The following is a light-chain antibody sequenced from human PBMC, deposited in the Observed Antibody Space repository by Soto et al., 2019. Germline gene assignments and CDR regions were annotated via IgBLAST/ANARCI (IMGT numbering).Light chain of an antibody. CDR2: AAS. J-gene: IGKJ4*01. Sequence: DIQMTQSPSSLSASVGDRVTITCRASQSISSYLNWYQQKPGKAPKLLIYAASSLHSGVPSRFSGSGSGTDFTLTISLLPPEDVATYYCQQSYSPWLTFGGGTKVEIK. CDR3: QQSYSPWLT. V-gene: IGKV1-39*01. CDR1: QSISSY.